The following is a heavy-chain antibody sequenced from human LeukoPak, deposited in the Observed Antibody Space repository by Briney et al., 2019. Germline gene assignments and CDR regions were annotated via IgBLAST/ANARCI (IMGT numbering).Heavy chain of an antibody. CDR1: GRSISSGSYY. Sequence: QVQLQESGPGLVKPSQTLSLTCTVSGRSISSGSYYWSWIRQPAGKGLAWIGRIYTSGSTNYNPSLKSRVTISVDTSKNQFSLKLSSVTAADTAVYYCARVGAAGTKIDYWGQGTLVTVSS. D-gene: IGHD6-13*01. J-gene: IGHJ4*02. CDR3: ARVGAAGTKIDY. V-gene: IGHV4-61*02. CDR2: IYTSGST.